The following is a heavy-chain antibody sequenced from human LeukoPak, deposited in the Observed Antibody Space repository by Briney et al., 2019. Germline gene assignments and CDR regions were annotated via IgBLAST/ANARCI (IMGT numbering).Heavy chain of an antibody. CDR2: IYTSGST. V-gene: IGHV4-61*02. D-gene: IGHD3-10*01. J-gene: IGHJ4*02. CDR3: ARAHPYGSGRLDY. CDR1: GGSISSGSYY. Sequence: SETLSLTCTVSGGSISSGSYYWSWIRQPAGKGLEWIGRIYTSGSTNYNPSLKSRVTISVDTSKNQFSLKLSSATAADTAVYYCARAHPYGSGRLDYWGQGTLVTVSS.